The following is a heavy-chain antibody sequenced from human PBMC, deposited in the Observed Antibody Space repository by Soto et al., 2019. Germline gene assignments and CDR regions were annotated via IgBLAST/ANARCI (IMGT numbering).Heavy chain of an antibody. V-gene: IGHV1-8*01. Sequence: ASVKDSCKASGYTFTSYDINWVRQATGQGLEWMGWMNPNSGNTGYAQKFQGRVTMTRNTSISTAYMELSSLRSEDTAVYYCARVSAGYIWGSYRPAADAFDIWGQGTMVTVSS. CDR2: MNPNSGNT. CDR1: GYTFTSYD. D-gene: IGHD3-16*02. CDR3: ARVSAGYIWGSYRPAADAFDI. J-gene: IGHJ3*02.